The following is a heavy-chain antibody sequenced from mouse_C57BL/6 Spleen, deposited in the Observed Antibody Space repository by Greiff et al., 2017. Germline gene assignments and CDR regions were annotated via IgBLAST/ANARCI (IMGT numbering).Heavy chain of an antibody. J-gene: IGHJ1*03. CDR2: FYPGSGSI. CDR1: GYTFTEYT. CDR3: ARHEDNDDYYGSSSWYFDV. D-gene: IGHD1-1*01. V-gene: IGHV1-62-2*01. Sequence: QVQLQQSGAELVKPGASVKLSCKASGYTFTEYTIHWVKQRSGQGLEWIGWFYPGSGSIKYNEKFKDKATLTADKSSSTVYMELSRLTSEDSAVYFCARHEDNDDYYGSSSWYFDVWGTGTTVTVSS.